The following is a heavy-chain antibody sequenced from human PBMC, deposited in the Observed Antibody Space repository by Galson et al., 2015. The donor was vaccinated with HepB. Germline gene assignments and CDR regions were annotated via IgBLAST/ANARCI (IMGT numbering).Heavy chain of an antibody. D-gene: IGHD5-18*01. CDR3: AKGYGLFDS. CDR1: GFAFDSHA. Sequence: SLRLSCAASGFAFDSHAMSWVRQVPGRGLEWISGITGKGDSTFYADSVKGRFTVSRDNSNNMLYLQMNSLRAEDVGLYFCAKGYGLFDSWGQGILVTVSS. CDR2: ITGKGDST. V-gene: IGHV3-23*01. J-gene: IGHJ5*01.